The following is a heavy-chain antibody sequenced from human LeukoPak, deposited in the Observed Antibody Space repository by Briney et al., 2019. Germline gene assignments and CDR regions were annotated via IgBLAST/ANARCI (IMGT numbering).Heavy chain of an antibody. J-gene: IGHJ4*02. V-gene: IGHV4-38-2*02. D-gene: IGHD5-18*01. CDR1: GYSISSGYY. Sequence: SETLSLTCTVSGYSISSGYYWGLIRQPPGEELEWIGSICHRGAPFHNPPHKSRITITVHTSKHQFSLKLNSATAADTAVYYCARHGQLYTGPFDCWDQGKLVTVSS. CDR2: ICHRGAP. CDR3: ARHGQLYTGPFDC.